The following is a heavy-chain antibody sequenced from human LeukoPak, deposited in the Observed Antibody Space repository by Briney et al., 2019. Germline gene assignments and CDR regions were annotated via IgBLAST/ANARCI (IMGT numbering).Heavy chain of an antibody. V-gene: IGHV1-18*04. Sequence: GASVKVSCKASGYTFTSYGISWVRQAPGQGLEWMGWISAYNGNTNYAQKLQGRVTMTTDTSTSTAYMELRSLRSDDTAVYYCARDLSRRTVPAAIPDYWGQGTLVTVSS. CDR2: ISAYNGNT. CDR1: GYTFTSYG. CDR3: ARDLSRRTVPAAIPDY. J-gene: IGHJ4*02. D-gene: IGHD2-2*01.